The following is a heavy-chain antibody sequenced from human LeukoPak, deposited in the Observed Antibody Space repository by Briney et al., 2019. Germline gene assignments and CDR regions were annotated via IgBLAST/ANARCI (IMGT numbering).Heavy chain of an antibody. Sequence: SETLSLTCTVSSGSISSYYWSWIRQPPGKGLEWIGYIYYSGSTNYNPSLKSRVTISVDTSKNQFSLNLRSVTAADTAVFYCARVHRLVPGPFHIWGQGTMVIVSS. J-gene: IGHJ3*02. V-gene: IGHV4-59*01. CDR2: IYYSGST. D-gene: IGHD6-6*01. CDR1: SGSISSYY. CDR3: ARVHRLVPGPFHI.